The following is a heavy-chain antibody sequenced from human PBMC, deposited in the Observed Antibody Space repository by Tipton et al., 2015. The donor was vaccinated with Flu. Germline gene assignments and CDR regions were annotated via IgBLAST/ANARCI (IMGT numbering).Heavy chain of an antibody. D-gene: IGHD6-6*01. CDR3: ARVSIAARRRGNNWFDP. J-gene: IGHJ5*02. CDR1: GYTFTSYD. Sequence: QLVQSGAEVKKPGASVKVSCKASGYTFTSYDINWVRQATGQGLEWMGWMNPNSGNTGYAQKFQGRVTMTRNTSISTAYMELSSLRSEDTAVYYCARVSIAARRRGNNWFDPWGQGTLVTVSS. V-gene: IGHV1-8*01. CDR2: MNPNSGNT.